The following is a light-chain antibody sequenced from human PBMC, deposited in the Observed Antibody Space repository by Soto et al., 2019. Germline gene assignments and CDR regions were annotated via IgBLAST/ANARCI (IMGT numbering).Light chain of an antibody. Sequence: DIQMTQSPSSLSASVGDKLTITCRANQSITNFLNWYQKKPGEVPKLLIYAASRLESGVPSRFSGSGSGTDFALTINSLQPEAFATYYCQQSYTTPRLSFGGGTRVEFK. CDR1: QSITNF. V-gene: IGKV1-39*01. CDR2: AAS. CDR3: QQSYTTPRLS. J-gene: IGKJ4*01.